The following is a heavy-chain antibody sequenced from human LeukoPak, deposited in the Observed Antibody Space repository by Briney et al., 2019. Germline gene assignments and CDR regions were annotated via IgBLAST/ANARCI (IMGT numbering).Heavy chain of an antibody. V-gene: IGHV4-34*12. D-gene: IGHD1-26*01. Sequence: SETLSLTCAVYGGSFSGYYWSWIRQPPGKGPEWIGDIFHSGSTNYNPSLKSRVTISVDKSKNQFSLKLSSVTAADTAVYYCARHWELLLDYWGQGTLVTVSS. CDR2: IFHSGST. CDR1: GGSFSGYY. J-gene: IGHJ4*02. CDR3: ARHWELLLDY.